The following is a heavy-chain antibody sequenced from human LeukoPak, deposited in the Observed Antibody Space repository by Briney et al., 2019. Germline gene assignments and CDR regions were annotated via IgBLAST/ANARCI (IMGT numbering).Heavy chain of an antibody. D-gene: IGHD5-24*01. J-gene: IGHJ4*02. CDR2: MNPNSGNT. CDR1: GYTFTSYD. Sequence: ASVKVSCKASGYTFTSYDINWVRQATGQGLEWMGWMNPNSGNTGYAQKFQGRVTMTRNTSISTAYMELSSLRSEDTAVYYCARDRQSRDYFDYWGQGTLVTVSS. V-gene: IGHV1-8*01. CDR3: ARDRQSRDYFDY.